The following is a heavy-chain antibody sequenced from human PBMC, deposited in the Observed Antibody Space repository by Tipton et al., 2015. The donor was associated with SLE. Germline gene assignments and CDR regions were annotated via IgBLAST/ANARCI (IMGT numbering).Heavy chain of an antibody. D-gene: IGHD2-15*01. V-gene: IGHV3-21*01. CDR2: ITISSTYI. Sequence: FLRLSCAASGFTFSTYNMNWVRQAPGKGLEWVSSITISSTYIYYADSVKGRFTISRDNAKNSLYLQMNSLRAEDTAMYYCAKEQCGGDSCYNSDAFEIWGQGTRVTV. CDR3: AKEQCGGDSCYNSDAFEI. CDR1: GFTFSTYN. J-gene: IGHJ3*02.